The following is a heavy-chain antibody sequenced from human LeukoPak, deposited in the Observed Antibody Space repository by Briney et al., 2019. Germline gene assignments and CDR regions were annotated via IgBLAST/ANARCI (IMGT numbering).Heavy chain of an antibody. D-gene: IGHD1-1*01. Sequence: SETLSLTCTVSGGSISSYYWSWIRQPPGKGLEWIGYIYTSGSTNYNPSLKSRVTTSVDTSKNQFSLKLSPVTAADTAVYYCARAERPLAKTYYYYYYHMDVWGKGTTVTVSS. CDR1: GGSISSYY. J-gene: IGHJ6*03. V-gene: IGHV4-4*09. CDR2: IYTSGST. CDR3: ARAERPLAKTYYYYYYHMDV.